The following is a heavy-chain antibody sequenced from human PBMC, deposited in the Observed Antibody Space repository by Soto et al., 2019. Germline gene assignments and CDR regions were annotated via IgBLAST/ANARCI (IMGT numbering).Heavy chain of an antibody. Sequence: PSETLSLTCAVYGGSFSGYYWSWIRQPPGKGLEWIGEINHSGSTNYNPSLKSRVTISVDTSKNQFSLKLSSVTAADTAVYYCVRGGIAGHWFDPWGQGILVTVSS. CDR2: INHSGST. CDR1: GGSFSGYY. D-gene: IGHD1-20*01. CDR3: VRGGIAGHWFDP. J-gene: IGHJ5*02. V-gene: IGHV4-34*01.